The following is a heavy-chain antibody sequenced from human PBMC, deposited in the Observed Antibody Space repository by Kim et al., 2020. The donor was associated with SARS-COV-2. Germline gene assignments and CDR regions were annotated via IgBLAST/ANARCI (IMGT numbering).Heavy chain of an antibody. D-gene: IGHD3-9*01. V-gene: IGHV3-7*03. CDR3: ARDMGQYYDILTGYRYYYYGMDV. J-gene: IGHJ6*02. CDR2: IKQDGSEK. CDR1: GFTFSSYW. Sequence: GGSLRLSCAASGFTFSSYWMSWVRQAPGKGLEWVANIKQDGSEKYYADSVKGRFTISRDNAKNSLYLQMNSLRAEDTAVYYCARDMGQYYDILTGYRYYYYGMDVWGQGTTVTVSS.